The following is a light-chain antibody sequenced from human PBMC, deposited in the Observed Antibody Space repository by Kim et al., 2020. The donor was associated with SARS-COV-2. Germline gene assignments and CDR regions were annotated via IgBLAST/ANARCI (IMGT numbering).Light chain of an antibody. Sequence: QSALTQPASVSGSPGQSITVSCTGTSGDVGYYNYVSWYQQHPGKAPQLMIYDVTNRPSGVSNRFSGSKSGNTASLTISGLQTEDEADYYCSSYTTSNTWVFGGGTKVTVL. CDR2: DVT. CDR1: SGDVGYYNY. V-gene: IGLV2-14*03. CDR3: SSYTTSNTWV. J-gene: IGLJ3*02.